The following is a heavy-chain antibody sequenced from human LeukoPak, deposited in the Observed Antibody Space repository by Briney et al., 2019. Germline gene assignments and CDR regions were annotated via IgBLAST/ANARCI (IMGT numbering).Heavy chain of an antibody. CDR3: AKDIKRDTAMVNYYGMDV. V-gene: IGHV3-9*01. Sequence: GGSLRLSCAASGLIFDDCAMHWVRQAPGKGLEWVSGINWKSGSIGYADSVKGRFTISRDNAKNSLYLQMNSLRAEDTALYYCAKDIKRDTAMVNYYGMDVWGQGTTVTVSS. CDR2: INWKSGSI. D-gene: IGHD5-18*01. J-gene: IGHJ6*02. CDR1: GLIFDDCA.